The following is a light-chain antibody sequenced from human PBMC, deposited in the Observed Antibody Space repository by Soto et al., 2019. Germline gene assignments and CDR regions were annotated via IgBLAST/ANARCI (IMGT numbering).Light chain of an antibody. V-gene: IGLV1-47*01. CDR1: RSNIGRNY. Sequence: QSVLTQPPSASGTPGQRVSISCSGSRSNIGRNYEYWYQQLPGTAPKLLIQRNNERPSGVPDRFSGSKSGTSVSLATSGLRSEDEATYYCAAWDDTLTGQVFGGGTQLTVL. CDR2: RNN. J-gene: IGLJ3*02. CDR3: AAWDDTLTGQV.